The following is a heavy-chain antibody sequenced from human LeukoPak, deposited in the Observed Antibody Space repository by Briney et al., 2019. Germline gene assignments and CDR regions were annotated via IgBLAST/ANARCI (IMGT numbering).Heavy chain of an antibody. Sequence: PGRSLRLSCAASGFTFSSYAMHWVRQAPGKGLEWVAVISYDGSNKYYADSVKGRFTISRDNSKNTLYLQMNSLRAEDTAEYYCARVYSSSWYVSYYYYGMDVWGQGTTVTVSS. CDR1: GFTFSSYA. CDR2: ISYDGSNK. D-gene: IGHD6-13*01. J-gene: IGHJ6*02. V-gene: IGHV3-30*04. CDR3: ARVYSSSWYVSYYYYGMDV.